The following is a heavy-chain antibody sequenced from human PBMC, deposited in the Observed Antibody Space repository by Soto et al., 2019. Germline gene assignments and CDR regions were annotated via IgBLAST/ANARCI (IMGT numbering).Heavy chain of an antibody. CDR1: GFTFSSYA. CDR3: VKASGILTGYPITFDY. Sequence: PGGSLRLSCSASGFTFSSYAMHWVRQAPGKGLEYVSAISSNGGSTYYADSVKGRFTISRDNSKNTLYLQMSSLRAEDTAVYYCVKASGILTGYPITFDYWGQGTLVTVSS. D-gene: IGHD3-9*01. V-gene: IGHV3-64D*06. CDR2: ISSNGGST. J-gene: IGHJ4*02.